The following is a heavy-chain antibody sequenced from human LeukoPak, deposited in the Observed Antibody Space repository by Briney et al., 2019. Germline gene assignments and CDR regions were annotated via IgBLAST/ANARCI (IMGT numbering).Heavy chain of an antibody. Sequence: PGGSLRLSCAASGFTFSSYAMSWVRQAPGKGLEWVSSISSSSSYIYYAGSVKGRFTISRDNAKNSLYLQMNSLRAEDTAVYYCARDRQQLFDYWGQGTLVTVSS. CDR3: ARDRQQLFDY. J-gene: IGHJ4*02. D-gene: IGHD6-13*01. CDR2: ISSSSSYI. V-gene: IGHV3-21*01. CDR1: GFTFSSYA.